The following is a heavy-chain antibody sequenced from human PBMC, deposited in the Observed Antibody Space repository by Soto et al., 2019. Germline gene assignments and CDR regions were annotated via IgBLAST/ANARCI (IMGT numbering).Heavy chain of an antibody. CDR2: ITVAGGGT. D-gene: IGHD7-27*01. CDR1: GFAFTSSA. J-gene: IGHJ4*02. V-gene: IGHV3-23*01. CDR3: AKWPPSPNRGDTTH. Sequence: EVQLLESGGGLVQPGGSLRLSCAASGFAFTSSAMAWVRQAPGKGLQWVSAITVAGGGTYYADSVKGRFTISRDNSKNTLFLQMNSLSAEDTALYFCAKWPPSPNRGDTTHWGQGTLVSVSS.